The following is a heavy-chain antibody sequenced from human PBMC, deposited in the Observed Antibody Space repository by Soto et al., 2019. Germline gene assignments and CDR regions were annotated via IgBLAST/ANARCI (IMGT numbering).Heavy chain of an antibody. CDR3: AADYTLYYFNY. J-gene: IGHJ4*02. V-gene: IGHV4-31*03. CDR1: GGSISSGGYY. Sequence: SETLSLTCTVSGGSISSGGYYWSWIRQHPGKGLEWIGYIYYSGSTYYNPSLKSRVTISVDTSKNQFSLKLSSVTAADTAVYYCAADYTLYYFNYWGQGTLVTVSS. D-gene: IGHD4-4*01. CDR2: IYYSGST.